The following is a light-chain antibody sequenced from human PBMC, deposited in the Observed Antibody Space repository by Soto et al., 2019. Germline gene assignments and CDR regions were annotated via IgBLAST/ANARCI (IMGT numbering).Light chain of an antibody. CDR1: ESIANT. J-gene: IGKJ1*01. CDR3: HQYNEWPRGT. CDR2: SAS. V-gene: IGKV3D-15*01. Sequence: DILMTQSPATVSVSLGDSVSLSCRANESIANTLAWYQQKPGQPPRLLIYSASTRALGIPARVSGGGSGTQFSLTISSLQSEDFALYYCHQYNEWPRGTFGPGTKVEV.